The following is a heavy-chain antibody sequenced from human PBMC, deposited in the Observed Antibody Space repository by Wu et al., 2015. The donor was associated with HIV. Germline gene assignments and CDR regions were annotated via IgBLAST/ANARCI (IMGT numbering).Heavy chain of an antibody. D-gene: IGHD2-8*01. CDR1: GYTFTGNY. V-gene: IGHV1-2*02. CDR2: INPYSGGT. CDR3: ARPMVYGLDAFDI. J-gene: IGHJ3*02. Sequence: QVQLVQSGAEVKKPGASVKVSCKASGYTFTGNYMHWVRQAPGQGLEWMGWINPYSGGTNYAQEFQGRVTMTSDTSISTAYMELSRLRSDDTAVYYCARPMVYGLDAFDIWGQGTMVTVSS.